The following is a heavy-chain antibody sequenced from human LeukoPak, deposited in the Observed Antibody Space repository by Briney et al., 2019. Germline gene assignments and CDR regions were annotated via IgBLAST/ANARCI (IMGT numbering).Heavy chain of an antibody. D-gene: IGHD1-20*01. CDR2: ISYDGSNK. V-gene: IGHV3-30-3*01. Sequence: GRSLRLSCAASGFTFSTYAMHWVRQAPGKGLEWVAGISYDGSNKYYADSVKGRFTSSRDNYKNTLYLQMNSLSAEDTALYYCARGHNWNDGRFYFYGIDVWGQGTTVTVSS. CDR1: GFTFSTYA. J-gene: IGHJ6*02. CDR3: ARGHNWNDGRFYFYGIDV.